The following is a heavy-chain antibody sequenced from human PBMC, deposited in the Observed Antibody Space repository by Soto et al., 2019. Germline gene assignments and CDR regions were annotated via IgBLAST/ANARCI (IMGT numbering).Heavy chain of an antibody. V-gene: IGHV3-23*01. Sequence: GGSLRLSCAASGFTFSSYAMSWVRQAPGKGLEWVSAISGSGGSTYYADSVKGRLTISRDNSKNTLYLQMNSLRAEDTAVYYCAKDSSGSYEYGDYARAFDYWGQGTLVTVSS. CDR2: ISGSGGST. J-gene: IGHJ4*02. D-gene: IGHD4-17*01. CDR1: GFTFSSYA. CDR3: AKDSSGSYEYGDYARAFDY.